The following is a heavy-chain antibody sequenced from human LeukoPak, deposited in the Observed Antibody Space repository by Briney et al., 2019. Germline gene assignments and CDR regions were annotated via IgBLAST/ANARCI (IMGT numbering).Heavy chain of an antibody. CDR1: GFTFSSYS. Sequence: GGALRLSCAASGFTFSSYSMNWVRQAPGKGLEWVSSIFSSCSYIYYAVSVKGRFTISRDNAKNSLYLQMNSLRVEDTAVYYCARSNGHLGYYYSRMDVWGQGTTVT. V-gene: IGHV3-21*01. D-gene: IGHD3-16*01. CDR3: ARSNGHLGYYYSRMDV. J-gene: IGHJ6*02. CDR2: IFSSCSYI.